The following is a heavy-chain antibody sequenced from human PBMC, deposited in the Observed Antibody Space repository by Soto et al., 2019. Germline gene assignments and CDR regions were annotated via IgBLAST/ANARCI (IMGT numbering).Heavy chain of an antibody. CDR1: GFTFSNAW. Sequence: GGSLRLSCAASGFTFSNAWMSWVRQAPGKGLEWVGRIKSKTDGGTTDYAASVKGRFTISRDDSKNTAYLQMNSLKTEDTAVYYCTSVSFDYYYYYMDVWGKGTTVTVSS. CDR2: IKSKTDGGTT. V-gene: IGHV3-15*01. CDR3: TSVSFDYYYYYMDV. J-gene: IGHJ6*03.